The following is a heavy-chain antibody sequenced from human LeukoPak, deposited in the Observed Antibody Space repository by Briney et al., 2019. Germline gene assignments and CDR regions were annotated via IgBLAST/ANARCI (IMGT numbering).Heavy chain of an antibody. CDR2: IYYSGST. D-gene: IGHD3-10*01. V-gene: IGHV4-30-4*08. Sequence: SQTLSLTCTVSGGSISSGDYYWSWIRQPPGKGLEWIGYIYYSGSTYYNPSLKSRVTISVDTSKNRFSLKLSSVTAADTAVYYCARANYGSGSYYGFDYWGQGTLVTVSS. CDR1: GGSISSGDYY. J-gene: IGHJ4*02. CDR3: ARANYGSGSYYGFDY.